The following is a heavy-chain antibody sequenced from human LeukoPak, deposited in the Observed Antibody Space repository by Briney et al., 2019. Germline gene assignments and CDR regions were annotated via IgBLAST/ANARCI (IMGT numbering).Heavy chain of an antibody. D-gene: IGHD1-26*01. CDR1: GFTLDDYG. Sequence: PGGSLRLSCAASGFTLDDYGMSWVRQVPGKGLEWISGINWNGDGTGYADSVKGRFTISRDNAKNSLYLQMGSLRAEDTALYYCARLGGPDYYFYYYMDVWGKGTTVTVSS. CDR3: ARLGGPDYYFYYYMDV. J-gene: IGHJ6*03. V-gene: IGHV3-20*04. CDR2: INWNGDGT.